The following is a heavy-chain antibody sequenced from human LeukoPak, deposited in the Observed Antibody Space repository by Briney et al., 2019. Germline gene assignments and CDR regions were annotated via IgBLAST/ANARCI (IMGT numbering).Heavy chain of an antibody. Sequence: PGGSLRLSCAASGFTFSRYAMHWVRQAPGNGLECVAVILYDGSNKYYADSVKGRFTISRDNSKNTVYLQMNSLRAEDTAVYYCARGGLHYYDSSGFDYWGQGTLVTVSS. V-gene: IGHV3-30-3*01. CDR1: GFTFSRYA. CDR2: ILYDGSNK. J-gene: IGHJ4*02. D-gene: IGHD3-22*01. CDR3: ARGGLHYYDSSGFDY.